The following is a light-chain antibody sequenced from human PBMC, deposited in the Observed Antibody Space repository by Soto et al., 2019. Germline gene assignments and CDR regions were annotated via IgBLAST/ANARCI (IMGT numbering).Light chain of an antibody. CDR3: QQTNSFPLT. CDR1: PDISSS. Sequence: DIQMTQSPSSVSASVGDRVTITCRASPDISSSLGWYQQKPGKAPKLLIYAASTLQSGVPSRFSGSGSGTDFTLAINSLQPEDFATYYCQQTNSFPLTFGQGTRLDIK. V-gene: IGKV1D-12*01. CDR2: AAS. J-gene: IGKJ5*01.